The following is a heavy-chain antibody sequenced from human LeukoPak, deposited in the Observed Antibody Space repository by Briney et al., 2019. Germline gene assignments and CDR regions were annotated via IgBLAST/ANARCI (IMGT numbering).Heavy chain of an antibody. J-gene: IGHJ6*03. CDR1: GFTFSSYS. Sequence: GGSLRLSCAASGFTFSSYSMNWVRQAPGKGLEWVSYISSSSSTIYYADSVKGRFTISRDNAKNSLYLQMNSLRAEDTAVYYCARDWVDSGSYWSFYYYMDVWGKGTTVTVSS. D-gene: IGHD1-26*01. CDR3: ARDWVDSGSYWSFYYYMDV. CDR2: ISSSSSTI. V-gene: IGHV3-48*04.